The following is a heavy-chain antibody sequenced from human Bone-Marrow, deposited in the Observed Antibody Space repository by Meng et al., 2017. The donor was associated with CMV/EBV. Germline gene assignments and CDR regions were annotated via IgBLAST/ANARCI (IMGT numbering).Heavy chain of an antibody. CDR2: INHSGST. D-gene: IGHD3-3*01. CDR1: GGSLSDHY. V-gene: IGHV4-34*01. CDR3: ARGHTIFGVLKFDY. J-gene: IGHJ4*02. Sequence: GSLRLSCDVHGGSLSDHYWNWIRQSPGKGLEWIGEINHSGSTNYNPSLKSRVTISVDTSKNQFSLKLSSVTAADTAVYYCARGHTIFGVLKFDYWGQGTLVTVSS.